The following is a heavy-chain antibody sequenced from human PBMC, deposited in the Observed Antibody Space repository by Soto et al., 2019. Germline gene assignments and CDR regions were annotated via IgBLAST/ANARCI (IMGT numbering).Heavy chain of an antibody. V-gene: IGHV4-61*01. CDR2: IYYTGTT. CDR1: GGSVSSSFFY. J-gene: IGHJ4*02. D-gene: IGHD1-1*01. CDR3: ARLTTSSGWSIFVY. Sequence: SETLSLTCTVSGGSVSSSFFYWSWVRQPPGQRLEWIGYIYYTGTTNYNPSLASRVAMSVDTSKKQFTLNLRSLTAADTARYYCARLTTSSGWSIFVYWGQGMLVPVSS.